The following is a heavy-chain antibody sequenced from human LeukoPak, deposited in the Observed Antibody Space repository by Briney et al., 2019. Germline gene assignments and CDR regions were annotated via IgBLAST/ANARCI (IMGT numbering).Heavy chain of an antibody. CDR1: GYSFTSYW. V-gene: IGHV5-51*01. CDR3: ARRAYHYDSSGYPYYFDY. Sequence: GESLKISCKGSGYSFTSYWIGWVRQMPGKGLEWMGIIYPGDSDTRYSPSFQGQVTISADKSISTAYLQWSNLKASDTAMYYCARRAYHYDSSGYPYYFDYWGQGTLVTVSS. J-gene: IGHJ4*02. D-gene: IGHD3-22*01. CDR2: IYPGDSDT.